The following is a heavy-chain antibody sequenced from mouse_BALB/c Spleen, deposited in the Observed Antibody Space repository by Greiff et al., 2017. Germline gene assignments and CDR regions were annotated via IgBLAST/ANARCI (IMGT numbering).Heavy chain of an antibody. CDR3: ARWGGNYDMDY. CDR1: GYTFTSYV. Sequence: EVQLQQSGPELVKPGASVKMSCKASGYTFTSYVMHWVKQKPGQGLEWIGYINPYNDGTKYNEKFKGKATLTSDKSSSTAYMELSSLTSEDSAVYYCARWGGNYDMDYWGQGTSVTVSS. D-gene: IGHD1-1*02. J-gene: IGHJ4*01. V-gene: IGHV1-14*01. CDR2: INPYNDGT.